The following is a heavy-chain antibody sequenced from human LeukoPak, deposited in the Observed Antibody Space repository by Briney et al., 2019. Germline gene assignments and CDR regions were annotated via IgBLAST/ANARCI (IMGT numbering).Heavy chain of an antibody. CDR1: GGSIGSFF. V-gene: IGHV4-59*01. D-gene: IGHD3-16*01. CDR3: ARSRGGYGDYGSWFDP. J-gene: IGHJ5*02. CDR2: IHYSGST. Sequence: AETLSLTCTVSGGSIGSFFWSWLRQPPGKALEWIGYIHYSGSTKYNPALKSRVTISVDTSENQFSLTLNSVTAADTAVYYCARSRGGYGDYGSWFDPWGQGILVTVSS.